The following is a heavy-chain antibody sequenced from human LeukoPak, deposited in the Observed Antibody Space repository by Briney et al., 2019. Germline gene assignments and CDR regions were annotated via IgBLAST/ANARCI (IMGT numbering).Heavy chain of an antibody. Sequence: GGSLRLSCAASGFTFSSYWMSWVRQAPGRGLEWVANIKQDGSEKYYVDSVKGRFTISRDNAKNSLYLQMNSLRAEGTAVYYCARDREDFWSGYYVDYWGQGTLVTVSS. CDR1: GFTFSSYW. CDR2: IKQDGSEK. V-gene: IGHV3-7*01. J-gene: IGHJ4*02. D-gene: IGHD3-3*01. CDR3: ARDREDFWSGYYVDY.